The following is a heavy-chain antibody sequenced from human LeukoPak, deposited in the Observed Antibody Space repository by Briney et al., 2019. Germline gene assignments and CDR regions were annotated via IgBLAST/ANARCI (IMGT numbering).Heavy chain of an antibody. V-gene: IGHV4-4*09. CDR3: ARRVVATSGAPGVYYYYYMDV. Sequence: SETLSLTCTVSGGSISSYYWSWIRQPPGKGLEWIGYIYSSGSTNYNPSLKSRVTISVDTSKNQFSLKLSPVTAADTAVYYCARRVVATSGAPGVYYYYYMDVWGKGTTVTVSS. J-gene: IGHJ6*03. CDR1: GGSISSYY. CDR2: IYSSGST. D-gene: IGHD5-12*01.